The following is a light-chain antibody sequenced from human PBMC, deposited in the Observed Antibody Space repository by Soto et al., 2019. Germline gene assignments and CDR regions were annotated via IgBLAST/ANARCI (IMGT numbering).Light chain of an antibody. CDR1: QSVSSN. J-gene: IGKJ4*01. CDR3: QHYTNWPLT. Sequence: EIVMTQSPATLSVSPGERATLSCRASQSVSSNLAWYQQKPGQAPRLLIYGASTRATGIPARFSGSGSGTEFTLTICSLQSEDFAVYYCQHYTNWPLTFGGGTKV. V-gene: IGKV3-15*01. CDR2: GAS.